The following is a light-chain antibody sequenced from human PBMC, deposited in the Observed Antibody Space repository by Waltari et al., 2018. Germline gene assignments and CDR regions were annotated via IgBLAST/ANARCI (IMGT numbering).Light chain of an antibody. Sequence: QSALTQPPSASGSPGQSATISCTGTSSDVGDYNYVSWYQQYPDKAPKLMIYEVTKRPAGGPDRFSGSKSGNTASLTVSGLQAEDEADYYCISYAGNNKYVLGAGTKVTVL. V-gene: IGLV2-8*01. J-gene: IGLJ1*01. CDR1: SSDVGDYNY. CDR2: EVT. CDR3: ISYAGNNKYV.